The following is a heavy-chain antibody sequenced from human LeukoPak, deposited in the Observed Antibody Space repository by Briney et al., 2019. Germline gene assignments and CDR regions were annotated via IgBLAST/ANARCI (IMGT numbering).Heavy chain of an antibody. Sequence: ASVKVSCKASGYTFTGHYMHWVRQAPGQGLEWMGWMNPNSGNTGYAQKFQGRVTITRNTSISTAYMELSSLRSEDTAVYYCARVAYYDFWSGYYPASYYYYYMDVWGKGTTVTVSS. J-gene: IGHJ6*03. CDR1: GYTFTGHY. CDR3: ARVAYYDFWSGYYPASYYYYYMDV. CDR2: MNPNSGNT. D-gene: IGHD3-3*01. V-gene: IGHV1-8*03.